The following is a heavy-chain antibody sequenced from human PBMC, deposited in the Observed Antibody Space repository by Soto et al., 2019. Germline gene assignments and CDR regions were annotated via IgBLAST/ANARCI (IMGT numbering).Heavy chain of an antibody. J-gene: IGHJ4*02. D-gene: IGHD4-4*01. CDR2: ISGSGGSGRG. Sequence: GGSLRLSCVGSGFSFRKYAMNWVRQAPGKGLEWVSGISGSGGSGRGFYADPVKGRFTISRDNSKNTLYLEMNSLRAEDTAVYYCAKDMDDYSSAIDFWGQGTLVTVSS. V-gene: IGHV3-23*01. CDR3: AKDMDDYSSAIDF. CDR1: GFSFRKYA.